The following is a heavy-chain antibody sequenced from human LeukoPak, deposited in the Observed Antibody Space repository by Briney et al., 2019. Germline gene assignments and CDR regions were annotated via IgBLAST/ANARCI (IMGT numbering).Heavy chain of an antibody. J-gene: IGHJ4*02. CDR2: INSDGSVT. CDR1: GFTFNSYW. V-gene: IGHV3-74*01. Sequence: GGSLRLSCAASGFTFNSYWMHWVRQAPGKGLVWVSRINSDGSVTSYGDSVKGRSTVSRDSAKNALYLQMNSLRAEDTAVYYCTRILGGYSYYDFWGQGTLVTVSS. D-gene: IGHD5-18*01. CDR3: TRILGGYSYYDF.